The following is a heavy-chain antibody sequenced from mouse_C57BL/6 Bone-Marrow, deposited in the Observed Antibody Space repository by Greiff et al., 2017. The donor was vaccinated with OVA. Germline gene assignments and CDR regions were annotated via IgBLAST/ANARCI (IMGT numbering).Heavy chain of an antibody. CDR2: ISDGGSYT. Sequence: EVQLVESGGGLVKPGGSLKLSCAASGFTFSSYAMSWVRQTPEKRLEWVATISDGGSYTYYPDNVKGRFTISRDNAKNNLYLQMSHLKSEDTAMYYCARGYYDYDGSWFAYWGQGTLVTVSA. D-gene: IGHD2-4*01. V-gene: IGHV5-4*01. J-gene: IGHJ3*01. CDR3: ARGYYDYDGSWFAY. CDR1: GFTFSSYA.